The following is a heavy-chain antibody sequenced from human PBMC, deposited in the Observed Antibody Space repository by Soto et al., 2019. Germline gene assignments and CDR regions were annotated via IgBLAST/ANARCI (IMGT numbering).Heavy chain of an antibody. J-gene: IGHJ5*02. CDR1: GVSISSADYD. V-gene: IGHV4-30-4*01. Sequence: QVQLQESGPGLVKPSQTLSLTCTVFGVSISSADYDWSWIRQPPGKGLEWIGHINYTGGIHYNPSLESRVTMSVATSMNQVSLKLTSVTAADTAVYYCVRVRRYDHGLRRAWFDPWGQGIVVIVSS. CDR2: INYTGGI. CDR3: VRVRRYDHGLRRAWFDP. D-gene: IGHD1-1*01.